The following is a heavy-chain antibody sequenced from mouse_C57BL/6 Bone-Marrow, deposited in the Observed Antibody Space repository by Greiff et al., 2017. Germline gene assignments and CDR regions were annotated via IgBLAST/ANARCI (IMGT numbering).Heavy chain of an antibody. J-gene: IGHJ4*01. CDR3: ARCSYYYGSVMDY. D-gene: IGHD1-1*01. V-gene: IGHV1-80*01. CDR2: IYPGDGDT. CDR1: GYAFSSYW. Sequence: VHLVESGAELVKPGASVKISCKASGYAFSSYWMNWVKQRPGKGLEWIGQIYPGDGDTNYNGKFKGKATLTADKSSSTAYMQLSSLTSEDSAVYFCARCSYYYGSVMDYWGQGTSVTVSS.